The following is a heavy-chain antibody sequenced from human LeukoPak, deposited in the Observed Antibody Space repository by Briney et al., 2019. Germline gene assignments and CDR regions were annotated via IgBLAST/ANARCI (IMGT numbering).Heavy chain of an antibody. V-gene: IGHV4-34*01. J-gene: IGHJ4*02. CDR3: ARREGLLFDY. Sequence: SETLSLTCAVYGGSFSGYYWSWIRQPPGKGLEWIGEINHSGSTYYNPSLKSRVTISVDTSKNQFSLKLSSVTAADTAVYYCARREGLLFDYWGQGTLVTVSS. D-gene: IGHD2-21*02. CDR2: INHSGST. CDR1: GGSFSGYY.